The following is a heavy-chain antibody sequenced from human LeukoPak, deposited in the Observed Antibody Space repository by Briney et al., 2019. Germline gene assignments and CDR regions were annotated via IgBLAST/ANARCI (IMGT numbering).Heavy chain of an antibody. V-gene: IGHV1-2*02. D-gene: IGHD3-10*01. Sequence: GASVKVSCKASGYTFTGYYMHWVPQAPGQGLEWMGWINPNSGGTNYAQKFQGRVTMTRDTSISTAYMELSRLRSDDTAVYYCARDHYGSGSYDQVGSWGQGTLVTVSS. CDR1: GYTFTGYY. J-gene: IGHJ4*02. CDR3: ARDHYGSGSYDQVGS. CDR2: INPNSGGT.